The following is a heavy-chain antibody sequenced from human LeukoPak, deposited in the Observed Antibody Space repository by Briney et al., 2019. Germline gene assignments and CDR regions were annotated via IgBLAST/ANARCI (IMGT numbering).Heavy chain of an antibody. J-gene: IGHJ5*02. D-gene: IGHD3-9*01. CDR2: ISAYNGNT. V-gene: IGHV1-18*01. CDR1: GYTFTSYG. CDR3: ARADILTGYYPVDP. Sequence: GASVKVSCKASGYTFTSYGISWVRQAPGQGLEWMGWISAYNGNTNYAQKLQGRVTMTTDTSTNTAYMELRSLRSDDTAVYYCARADILTGYYPVDPWGQGTLVTVSS.